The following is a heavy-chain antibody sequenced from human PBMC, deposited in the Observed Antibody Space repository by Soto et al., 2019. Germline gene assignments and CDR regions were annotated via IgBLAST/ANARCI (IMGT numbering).Heavy chain of an antibody. D-gene: IGHD3-22*01. Sequence: QLQLQESGSGLVKPSQTLSLTCAVSGGSIRSGGYSWSWIRQPPGKGLEWIGYIYHSGSTYYNPSLKSRVTISVDRSKNQFSLKLSSVTAADTAVYYCARAVGYYYDSSGYYFDYWGQGTLVTVSS. J-gene: IGHJ4*02. CDR1: GGSIRSGGYS. CDR3: ARAVGYYYDSSGYYFDY. V-gene: IGHV4-30-2*01. CDR2: IYHSGST.